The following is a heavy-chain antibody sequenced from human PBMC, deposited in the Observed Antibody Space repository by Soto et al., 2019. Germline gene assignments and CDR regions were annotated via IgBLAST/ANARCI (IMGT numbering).Heavy chain of an antibody. D-gene: IGHD3-22*01. V-gene: IGHV1-69*01. J-gene: IGHJ6*02. CDR1: GGTFSSYA. CDR2: IIPIFGTA. CDR3: ASFPSASGYYYELADNYYYYGMDV. Sequence: QVQLVQSGAEVKKPGSSVKVSCKASGGTFSSYAISWVRQAPGQGLEWMGGIIPIFGTANYAQKFQGRVTITADESTSTAYMELSSLRSEDTAVYYCASFPSASGYYYELADNYYYYGMDVWGQGTTVTV.